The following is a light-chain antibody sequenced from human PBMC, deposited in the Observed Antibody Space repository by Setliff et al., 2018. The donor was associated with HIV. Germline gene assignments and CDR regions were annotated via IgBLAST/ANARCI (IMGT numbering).Light chain of an antibody. CDR1: NTNIGTYDY. V-gene: IGLV2-11*01. CDR2: SVN. Sequence: SALNQPRSVSGSPGQSVTISCTGTNTNIGTYDYVSWYQQHPDKAPKLVIYSVNKRPSGVPDRFSGSKSGNTASLTISGLQAEDEADYYCSPYTGSSTLFGGGTKVTVL. J-gene: IGLJ2*01. CDR3: SPYTGSSTL.